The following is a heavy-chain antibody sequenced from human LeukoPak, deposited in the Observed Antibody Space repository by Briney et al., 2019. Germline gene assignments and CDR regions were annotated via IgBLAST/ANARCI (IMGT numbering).Heavy chain of an antibody. CDR3: ARENSGYFDY. D-gene: IGHD3-10*01. J-gene: IGHJ4*02. V-gene: IGHV3-48*03. Sequence: GGSLRLSCAASGFTFSSYEMNWVRQAPGKGLEWVSYISSSGSTIYYADSVKGRFTISRDNAKNSLYLQMNSLRAEDTAVYYCARENSGYFDYWGQGTLVTVSS. CDR1: GFTFSSYE. CDR2: ISSSGSTI.